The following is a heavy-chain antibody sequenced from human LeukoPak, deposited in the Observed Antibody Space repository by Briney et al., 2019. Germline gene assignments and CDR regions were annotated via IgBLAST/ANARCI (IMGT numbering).Heavy chain of an antibody. J-gene: IGHJ6*02. CDR2: IYHSGST. D-gene: IGHD3-10*01. V-gene: IGHV4-30-2*01. CDR1: GGSISSGGYS. CDR3: ARARGNYYYYYGMDV. Sequence: SQTLSLTCAVSGGSISSGGYSWSWIRQPPGKGLEWIGYIYHSGSTYYNPSLKSRVTISVDRSKNQFSLKLSSVTAADTAVYYCARARGNYYYYYGMDVWGQGTTVTVSS.